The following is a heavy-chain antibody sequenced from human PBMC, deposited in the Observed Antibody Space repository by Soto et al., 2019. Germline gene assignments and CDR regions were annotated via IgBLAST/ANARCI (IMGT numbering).Heavy chain of an antibody. CDR2: IYSGGST. D-gene: IGHD3-16*01. V-gene: IGHV3-66*01. CDR3: ARDPWAADY. CDR1: GFTVSTKY. J-gene: IGHJ4*02. Sequence: EVQLVESGGGLVQPGGSRRLSCAASGFTVSTKYMSWVRQAPGKGLEWVSVIYSGGSTFYADSVRGRFTISRDNSKNTVNLQMNSLRAEDTAVYYCARDPWAADYWGQGTLVTVSS.